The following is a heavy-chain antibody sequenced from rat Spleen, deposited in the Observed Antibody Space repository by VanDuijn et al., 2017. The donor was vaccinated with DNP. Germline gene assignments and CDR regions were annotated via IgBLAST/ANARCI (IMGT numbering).Heavy chain of an antibody. CDR3: ARGVYGSYDYWYFDF. Sequence: EVQLQESGSGLVKPSQSLSLTCSVTGYSITGNYWGWIRKFPGNKMEWIGHINYSGSTNYNPSLKSRISITRDTSKNQFFLQLNSVTTEDTATYYCARGVYGSYDYWYFDFWGPGTMVTVSS. CDR1: GYSITGNY. D-gene: IGHD1-8*01. CDR2: INYSGST. J-gene: IGHJ1*01. V-gene: IGHV3-1*01.